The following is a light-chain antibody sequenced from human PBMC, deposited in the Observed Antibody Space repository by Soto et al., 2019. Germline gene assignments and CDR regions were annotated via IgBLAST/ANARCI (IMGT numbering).Light chain of an antibody. CDR1: QSISTW. Sequence: DIQMSQSPSTLPASVGDRVTMTCRASQSISTWLAWYQQKAGKAPNLLIYKASRLESGVPSRFSGSGSETEFTLTISGLQPGDSATYYCQQYNSYSPTFGQGTKVDIK. CDR2: KAS. J-gene: IGKJ1*01. CDR3: QQYNSYSPT. V-gene: IGKV1-5*03.